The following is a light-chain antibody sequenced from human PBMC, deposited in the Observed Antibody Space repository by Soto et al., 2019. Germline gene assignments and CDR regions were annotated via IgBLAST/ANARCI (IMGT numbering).Light chain of an antibody. Sequence: DIKMTQSPSSLSAYVGDRVTIACQASQDISNYLHWYQQKPGKAPKLLIYDASNLETGVPSRFSGSGSGTDFTFTISSLQPEDIATYYCQQYDNFPRAINFGQGTRLEIK. J-gene: IGKJ5*01. V-gene: IGKV1-33*01. CDR2: DAS. CDR3: QQYDNFPRAIN. CDR1: QDISNY.